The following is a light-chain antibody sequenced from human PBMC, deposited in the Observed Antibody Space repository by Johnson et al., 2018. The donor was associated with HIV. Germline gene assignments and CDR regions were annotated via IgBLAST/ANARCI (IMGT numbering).Light chain of an antibody. J-gene: IGLJ1*01. Sequence: QSVLTQPPSVSAAPGQKVTISCSGSSSNIGNNYVSWYQQFPGTAPKLLIYENNKRPSGIPYRFSGSTSGTSTTLGITGLQTGDEADYYCGTWDGSLSAGVFGTGTKVTVL. V-gene: IGLV1-51*02. CDR3: GTWDGSLSAGV. CDR1: SSNIGNNY. CDR2: ENN.